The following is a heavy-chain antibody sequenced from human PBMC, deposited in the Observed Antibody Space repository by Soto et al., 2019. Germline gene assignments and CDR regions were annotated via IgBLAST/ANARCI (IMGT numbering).Heavy chain of an antibody. CDR2: IYYSGST. Sequence: SDTLSLTFTVSGCSISSGGYYWCWIRQPPGKGLEWIGSIYYSGSTYYNPSLKSRVTISVDTSKNQFSLKLSSVTAADTAVYYCARHLPPYSGSYQYYYSCDGMDVWGQGTTVTVSS. J-gene: IGHJ6*02. V-gene: IGHV4-39*01. CDR3: ARHLPPYSGSYQYYYSCDGMDV. D-gene: IGHD1-26*01. CDR1: GCSISSGGYY.